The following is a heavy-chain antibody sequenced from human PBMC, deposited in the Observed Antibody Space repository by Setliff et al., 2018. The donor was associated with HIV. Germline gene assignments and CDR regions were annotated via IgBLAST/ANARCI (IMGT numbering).Heavy chain of an antibody. V-gene: IGHV3-64D*09. CDR3: ARAGVVEGYYYYYYMDV. CDR1: GFTVSTYS. Sequence: GGSLRLSCLVSGFTVSTYSLNWARQAPGKRPEYVAALSRGGDNTKYADSVKGRFIISRDTSKNTLYLQMSSLRPDDTAVYYCARAGVVEGYYYYYYMDVWGKGTTVTVSS. D-gene: IGHD2-15*01. J-gene: IGHJ6*03. CDR2: LSRGGDNT.